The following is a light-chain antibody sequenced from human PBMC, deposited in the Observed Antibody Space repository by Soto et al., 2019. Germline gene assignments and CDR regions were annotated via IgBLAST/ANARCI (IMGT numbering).Light chain of an antibody. CDR1: D. CDR3: QSYDSSLGFV. Sequence: DVHWYQQLPGTAPKLLIYGNINRPSGVPDRFSGSKSGASAALAITGLQAEDEADYYCQSYDSSLGFVFGTGTKVTVL. CDR2: GNI. J-gene: IGLJ1*01. V-gene: IGLV1-40*03.